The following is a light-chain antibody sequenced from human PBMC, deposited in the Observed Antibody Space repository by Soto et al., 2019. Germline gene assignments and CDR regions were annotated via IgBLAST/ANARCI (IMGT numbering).Light chain of an antibody. V-gene: IGKV3-20*01. CDR2: TTS. Sequence: EIVLTQSPGTMSLSPGERATISCTASHSVTSSCLAWYQRRPGRAPRLLIHTTSIRATDIPDRFRGSGSGTDFTLTINRREPEDSGVYYCQQFGGSPLFSFGHGTRVDI. CDR3: QQFGGSPLFS. CDR1: HSVTSSC. J-gene: IGKJ3*01.